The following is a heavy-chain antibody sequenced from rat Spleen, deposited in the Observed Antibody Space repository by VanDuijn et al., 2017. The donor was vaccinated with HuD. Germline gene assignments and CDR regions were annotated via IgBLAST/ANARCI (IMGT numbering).Heavy chain of an antibody. V-gene: IGHV5-7*01. CDR3: ARQRSSYYYVMDA. Sequence: EVQLVESGGGLVQPGRSLKLSCAASGFTFSDYNMAWVRQASKKGLQWVATIRDDGSSTYYRDAVKGRFTISRDNAKSTLYLHMDSLRSEDTATYYCARQRSSYYYVMDALGQGASVTVSS. J-gene: IGHJ4*01. D-gene: IGHD1-2*01. CDR1: GFTFSDYN. CDR2: IRDDGSST.